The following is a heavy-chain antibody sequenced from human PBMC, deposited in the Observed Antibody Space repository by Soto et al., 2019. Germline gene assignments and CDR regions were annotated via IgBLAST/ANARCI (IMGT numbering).Heavy chain of an antibody. CDR1: GYSFTDYH. V-gene: IGHV1-2*04. CDR3: ARGDSTDCSNGVCSFFYNHDMDV. CDR2: INPKSGGT. D-gene: IGHD2-8*01. J-gene: IGHJ6*02. Sequence: ASVKDSCKASGYSFTDYHIHWVRQAPGQGLEWLGRINPKSGGTSTAQKFQGWVTMTTDTSISTASMELTRLTSDDTAIYYCARGDSTDCSNGVCSFFYNHDMDVWGQGTTVTVSS.